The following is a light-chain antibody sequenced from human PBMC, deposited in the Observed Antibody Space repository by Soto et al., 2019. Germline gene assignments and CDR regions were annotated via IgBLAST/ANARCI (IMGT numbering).Light chain of an antibody. J-gene: IGKJ2*01. CDR1: QDVQNW. Sequence: DIQMTQSPSSVPASLGDSVTITCRASQDVQNWLAWYQHKPGQAPKLLVFAASSLQSGVPSRFSATGFGTDFTLIINSLQPEDFATYYCQQVKSFPKTFGQGTKL. V-gene: IGKV1-12*01. CDR2: AAS. CDR3: QQVKSFPKT.